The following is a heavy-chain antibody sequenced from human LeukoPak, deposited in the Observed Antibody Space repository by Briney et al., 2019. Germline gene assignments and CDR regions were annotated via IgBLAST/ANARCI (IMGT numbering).Heavy chain of an antibody. V-gene: IGHV1-2*02. CDR1: GYTFTGYY. Sequence: ASVKVSCKASGYTFTGYYMHWVRQAPGQGLEWTGWINPNSGGTNYAQKFQGRVTMTRDTSISTAYMELSRLRSDDTAVYYCARGLLRSGLLDYWGQGTLVTVSS. D-gene: IGHD2-15*01. CDR2: INPNSGGT. CDR3: ARGLLRSGLLDY. J-gene: IGHJ4*02.